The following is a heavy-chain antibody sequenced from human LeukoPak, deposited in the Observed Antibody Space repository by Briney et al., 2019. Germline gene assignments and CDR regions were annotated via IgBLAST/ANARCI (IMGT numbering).Heavy chain of an antibody. J-gene: IGHJ5*02. CDR3: ARDKTRYNWNAQGGWFDP. CDR2: IIPIFGTA. V-gene: IGHV1-69*05. CDR1: GGTFSSYA. D-gene: IGHD1-1*01. Sequence: ASVKVSCKASGGTFSSYANSWVRQAPGQGLEWMGGIIPIFGTANYAQKFQGRVTITTDESTSTAYMELSSLRSEDTAVYYCARDKTRYNWNAQGGWFDPWGQGTLVTVSS.